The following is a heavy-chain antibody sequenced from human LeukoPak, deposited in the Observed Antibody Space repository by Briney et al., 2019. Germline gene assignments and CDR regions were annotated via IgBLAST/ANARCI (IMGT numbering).Heavy chain of an antibody. CDR2: ISGSGGST. CDR1: GFTFSTYA. J-gene: IGHJ4*02. Sequence: PGGSLRLSCAASGFTFSTYAMSWVRQAPGKGLEWVSLISGSGGSTYYADSVKGRFTISRDNGKNTLSLQMNGLRAEDTALYYCAKERLTTTTFDSWGRGTLVTVSS. V-gene: IGHV3-23*01. D-gene: IGHD4-11*01. CDR3: AKERLTTTTFDS.